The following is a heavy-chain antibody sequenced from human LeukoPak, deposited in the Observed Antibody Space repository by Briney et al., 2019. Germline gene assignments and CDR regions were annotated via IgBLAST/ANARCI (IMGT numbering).Heavy chain of an antibody. CDR2: ISISGSTI. Sequence: MSGGSLRLSCAASGFTFSEYYMSWIRHAPGEGLEWVSYISISGSTIYYADSVKGRFTISRDNAKNSLYLQMNSLRAEDTAVYYCARETRDIVVVVAAPLDVWGKGTTVTVSS. V-gene: IGHV3-11*01. D-gene: IGHD2-15*01. J-gene: IGHJ6*04. CDR1: GFTFSEYY. CDR3: ARETRDIVVVVAAPLDV.